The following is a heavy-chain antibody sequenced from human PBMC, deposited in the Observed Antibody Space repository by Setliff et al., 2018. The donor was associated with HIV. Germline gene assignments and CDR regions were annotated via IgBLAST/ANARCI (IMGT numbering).Heavy chain of an antibody. V-gene: IGHV3-23*01. J-gene: IGHJ4*02. D-gene: IGHD3-9*01. CDR1: GFTFSSYA. CDR3: TRDHRFVDRYPDW. CDR2: ISGSGGST. Sequence: GGSLRLSCAASGFTFSSYAMSWVRQAPGKGLEWVSAISGSGGSTYYADPVKGRFTISRDNSKNTLYLQMNSLRAEDTAVYYCTRDHRFVDRYPDWWGQGTLVTVSS.